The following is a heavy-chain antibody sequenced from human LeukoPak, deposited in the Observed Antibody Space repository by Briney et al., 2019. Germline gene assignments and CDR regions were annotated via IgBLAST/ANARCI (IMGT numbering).Heavy chain of an antibody. J-gene: IGHJ4*02. CDR2: IHYSGST. CDR1: GGSITSSSYY. D-gene: IGHD6-13*01. V-gene: IGHV4-39*01. Sequence: PSETLSLTCTVSGGSITSSSYYWGWIRQPPGKGLEWIGSIHYSGSTYYNPSLKSRVTISVDTSKNQFSVKLRSVTAADTALYYCAKIRWGSRWSLDYWGQGTLVSVSS. CDR3: AKIRWGSRWSLDY.